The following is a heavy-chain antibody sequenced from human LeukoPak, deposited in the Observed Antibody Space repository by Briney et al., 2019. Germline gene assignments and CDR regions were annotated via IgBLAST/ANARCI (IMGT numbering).Heavy chain of an antibody. J-gene: IGHJ3*02. D-gene: IGHD1-7*01. CDR3: ARDSPNYSKGAIDI. V-gene: IGHV3-74*01. Sequence: GGSLRLSCAASGFTFSSHGMHWVRQAPGKGLGWVAHVNTDGTSSSYVDSAKGRFTISRDNAKNTLYLQMNSLRAEDTAVYYCARDSPNYSKGAIDIWGQGTMVTVSS. CDR1: GFTFSSHG. CDR2: VNTDGTSS.